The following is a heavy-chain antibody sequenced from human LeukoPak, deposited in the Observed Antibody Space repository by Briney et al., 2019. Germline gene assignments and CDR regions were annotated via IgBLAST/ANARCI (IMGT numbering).Heavy chain of an antibody. CDR2: ITSSSSSF. V-gene: IGHV3-21*01. D-gene: IGHD4/OR15-4a*01. CDR3: ARDLAWGAY. CDR1: GFTFSIYT. Sequence: GGSLRLSCVASGFTFSIYTMSWVRQAPGKGLEWVSSITSSSSSFYSADSVKGRLTISRDNAKNSLYLEMNSLRDEDTAVYYCARDLAWGAYWGQGTLVTVSS. J-gene: IGHJ4*02.